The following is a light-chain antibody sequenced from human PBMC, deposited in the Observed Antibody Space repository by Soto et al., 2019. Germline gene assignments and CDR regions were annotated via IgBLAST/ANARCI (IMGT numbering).Light chain of an antibody. J-gene: IGLJ1*01. Sequence: QSVLTQPASVSGSPGQSITISCTVGSYNFVSWYQQHPGKAPKVLIYEVSKRPSGVSDRFSGSKSGNTASLTISGLQAEDEADYFCCSYTTSGTYVFGTGTKV. CDR3: CSYTTSGTYV. V-gene: IGLV2-14*02. CDR2: EVS. CDR1: GSYNF.